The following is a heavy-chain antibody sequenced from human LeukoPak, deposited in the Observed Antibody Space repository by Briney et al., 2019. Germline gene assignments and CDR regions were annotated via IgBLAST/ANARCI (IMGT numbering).Heavy chain of an antibody. J-gene: IGHJ4*02. CDR2: ISSSGSDI. D-gene: IGHD6-19*01. Sequence: GGSLRLSCAASGFTFSNYEMHWVRQAPGKGLEWVSYISSSGSDIYYADSVKGRFTISRDNAKNSLYLQMNSLRAEDTAIYYCAREDSSGLDYWGQGTLVTVSS. CDR1: GFTFSNYE. V-gene: IGHV3-48*03. CDR3: AREDSSGLDY.